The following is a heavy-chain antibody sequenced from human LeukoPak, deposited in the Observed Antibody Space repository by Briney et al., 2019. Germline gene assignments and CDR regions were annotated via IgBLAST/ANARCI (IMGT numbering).Heavy chain of an antibody. CDR3: ATDETPTMIVVVTTNDAFDI. Sequence: GASVKVSCKASGYTFTSYYMHWVRQAPGQGLEWMGIINPSGGSTSYAQKFQGRVTMTRDTSTSTVYMELSSLRSEDTAVYYCATDETPTMIVVVTTNDAFDIWGQGTMVTVSS. J-gene: IGHJ3*02. CDR2: INPSGGST. V-gene: IGHV1-46*01. D-gene: IGHD3-22*01. CDR1: GYTFTSYY.